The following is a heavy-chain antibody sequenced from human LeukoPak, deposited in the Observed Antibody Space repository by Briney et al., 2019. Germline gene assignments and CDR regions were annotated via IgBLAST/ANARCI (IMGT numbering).Heavy chain of an antibody. Sequence: GGSLRLSCAASGFTFSSYWMHWVRQAPGKGLVWVSRINSDGSSTSYADSVKGRFTISRDNAKNTLYLQMNSLRAEDTAVYYCARGRNIMVRGSPYGMDVWGKGTTVTVSS. V-gene: IGHV3-74*01. D-gene: IGHD3-10*01. CDR3: ARGRNIMVRGSPYGMDV. J-gene: IGHJ6*04. CDR1: GFTFSSYW. CDR2: INSDGSST.